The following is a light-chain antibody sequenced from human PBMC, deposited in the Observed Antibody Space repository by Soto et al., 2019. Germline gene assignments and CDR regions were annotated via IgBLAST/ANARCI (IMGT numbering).Light chain of an antibody. CDR3: QQCYGSPRT. CDR2: AAS. CDR1: QSISTY. Sequence: DIQMTQSPSTLSASVGDRVTITCRASQSISTYLNWYQQKLGKAPTLLIYAASSLQSGVPSRFRGGGSGIDFTLTISSLQPEDFATYFCQQCYGSPRTFGQGTKVEI. J-gene: IGKJ1*01. V-gene: IGKV1-39*01.